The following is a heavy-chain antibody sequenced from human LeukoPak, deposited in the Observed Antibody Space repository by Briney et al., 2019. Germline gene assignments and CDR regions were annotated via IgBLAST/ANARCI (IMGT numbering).Heavy chain of an antibody. CDR2: IYTSGST. V-gene: IGHV4-61*02. D-gene: IGHD4-17*01. CDR1: GGSISSGSYY. J-gene: IGHJ6*03. CDR3: ARAKAKYPTVTPYYYYYHMDV. Sequence: SQTLSLTCTVSGGSISSGSYYWSWIRQPAGKGLEWIGRIYTSGSTNYNPSLKSRVTISVDTSKNQFSLKLSSVTAADTAVYYCARAKAKYPTVTPYYYYYHMDVWGKGTTVTISS.